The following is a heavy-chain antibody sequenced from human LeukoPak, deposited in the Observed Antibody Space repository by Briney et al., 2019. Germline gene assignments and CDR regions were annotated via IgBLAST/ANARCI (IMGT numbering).Heavy chain of an antibody. D-gene: IGHD1-26*01. CDR1: GFTFGSFG. Sequence: GTSLRLSCEASGFTFGSFGMHWVRQPPGKGLEWLTVISGDGSARYYGDSVKGRFTISRDNSKNSLYLQMNSLRAEDTAVYYCARALKWELWGQGTLVTVSS. CDR3: ARALKWEL. J-gene: IGHJ4*02. V-gene: IGHV3-30*03. CDR2: ISGDGSAR.